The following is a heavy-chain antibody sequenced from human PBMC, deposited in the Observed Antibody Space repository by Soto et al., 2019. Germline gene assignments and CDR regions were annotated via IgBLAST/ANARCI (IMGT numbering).Heavy chain of an antibody. CDR2: IYWDGDK. V-gene: IGHV2-5*02. CDR1: GFSLNTGGLG. CDR3: AQSRCGGECRRSYSSPYYYGRDV. D-gene: IGHD2-21*01. Sequence: QITLKESGPTLVKPTQTLTLTCTFSGFSLNTGGLGVGWIRQPPGKALEWLELIYWDGDKRYSPSLKSRLSITKDTATTQVVLKMTNMDPVDTATHYCAQSRCGGECRRSYSSPYYYGRDVWAKGPRSPSP. J-gene: IGHJ6*02.